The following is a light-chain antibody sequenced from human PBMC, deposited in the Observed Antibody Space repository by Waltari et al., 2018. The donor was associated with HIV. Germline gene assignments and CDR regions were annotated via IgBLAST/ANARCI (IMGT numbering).Light chain of an antibody. V-gene: IGLV5-45*01. J-gene: IGLJ2*01. Sequence: QAVLTQPASLSASPGASASLTCTLRSGIDVAIYRIYWYQQQPGSPPQYLLRYKSDSDKQQGSGVPSRCSGSKDASANAGILLISGLQSGDEADYYCVIWHNSAWVFGGGTKLTVL. CDR1: SGIDVAIYR. CDR2: YKSDSDK. CDR3: VIWHNSAWV.